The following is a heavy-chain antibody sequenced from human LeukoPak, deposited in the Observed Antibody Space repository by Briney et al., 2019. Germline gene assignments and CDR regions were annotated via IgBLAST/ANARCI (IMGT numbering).Heavy chain of an antibody. CDR1: GFTFSSLG. V-gene: IGHV3-64D*06. CDR3: VSPVFINY. CDR2: IGSDGDST. J-gene: IGHJ4*01. Sequence: GGSPRLSCSSSGFTFSSLGMHWVRQAPGKGLEHVSTIGSDGDSTYYADSVKDRFTISRDNSKNALYLQMTSLRPEDSAVYYCVSPVFINYWGQGTLVTVSS. D-gene: IGHD1-14*01.